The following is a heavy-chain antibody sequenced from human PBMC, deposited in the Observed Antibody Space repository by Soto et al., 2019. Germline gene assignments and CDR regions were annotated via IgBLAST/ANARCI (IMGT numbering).Heavy chain of an antibody. J-gene: IGHJ6*02. D-gene: IGHD2-2*01. CDR3: ARDYPIVLVPAATGRYYYYYGMDV. V-gene: IGHV1-46*01. CDR1: GYTFASYY. CDR2: INPSGGST. Sequence: ASVKVSCKASGYTFASYYMHWVRQAPGQGLEWMGIINPSGGSTSYAQKFQGRVTMTRDTSTSTVYMELSSLRSEDTAVYYCARDYPIVLVPAATGRYYYYYGMDVWGQGTTVTVSS.